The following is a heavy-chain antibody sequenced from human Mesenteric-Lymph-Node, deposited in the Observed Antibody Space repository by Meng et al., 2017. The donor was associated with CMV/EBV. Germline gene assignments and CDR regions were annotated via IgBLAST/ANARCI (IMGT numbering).Heavy chain of an antibody. CDR2: SNAGNGNT. D-gene: IGHD2-2*01. Sequence: ASVKVSCKASGYTFTSYAMHWVRQAPGQRLEWMGWSNAGNGNTKYSQEFQGRVTMTRDTSISTAYMELSRLRSDDTAVYYCARDLTREYQLLTYWGQGTLVTVSS. V-gene: IGHV1-3*02. J-gene: IGHJ4*02. CDR3: ARDLTREYQLLTY. CDR1: GYTFTSYA.